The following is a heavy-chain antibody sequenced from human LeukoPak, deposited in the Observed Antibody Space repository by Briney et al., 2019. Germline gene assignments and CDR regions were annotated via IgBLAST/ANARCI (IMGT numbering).Heavy chain of an antibody. J-gene: IGHJ4*02. CDR3: ARPEQWLGPLDY. CDR2: IYPGDSDN. CDR1: GYSFTSYW. V-gene: IGHV5-51*01. Sequence: GESLKISCKGSGYSFTSYWIGWVRQMPGKGLEWMGGIYPGDSDNRYSPSFQGQVTISADKSISTAYLQWNSLKASDTAMYYCARPEQWLGPLDYWGQGTLVTVSS. D-gene: IGHD6-19*01.